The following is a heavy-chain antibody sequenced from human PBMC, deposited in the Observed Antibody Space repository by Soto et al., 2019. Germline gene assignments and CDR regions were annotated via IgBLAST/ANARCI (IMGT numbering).Heavy chain of an antibody. J-gene: IGHJ4*02. V-gene: IGHV3-23*01. D-gene: IGHD5-18*01. CDR2: ISGSGGST. CDR3: AKDLYSYGFLYYFDY. CDR1: GFTFSSYA. Sequence: GGSLRLSCPASGFTFSSYAMSWVRQAPGKGLEWVSAISGSGGSTYYADSVKGRLTISRDNSKNTLYLQMNSLRAEDTAVYYCAKDLYSYGFLYYFDYWGQGTLVTVSS.